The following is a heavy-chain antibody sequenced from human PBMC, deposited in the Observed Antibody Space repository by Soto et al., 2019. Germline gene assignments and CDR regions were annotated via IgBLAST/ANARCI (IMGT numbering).Heavy chain of an antibody. V-gene: IGHV1-18*04. J-gene: IGHJ4*02. Sequence: QVQLVQSGPELKKPGASVKVSCKASGYTFTSYGISWVRQAPGQGLEWMGRINANNGDTDYRQKFQSRITMTADASTDTVYMDLRNLTSADTGVYYCSRFGAYGSHWGQGTQITVSS. D-gene: IGHD1-26*01. CDR3: SRFGAYGSH. CDR1: GYTFTSYG. CDR2: INANNGDT.